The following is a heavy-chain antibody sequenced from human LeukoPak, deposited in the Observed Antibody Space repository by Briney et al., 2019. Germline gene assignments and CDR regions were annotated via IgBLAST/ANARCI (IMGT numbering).Heavy chain of an antibody. CDR1: GGSISSSNW. D-gene: IGHD5-12*01. V-gene: IGHV4-4*02. CDR2: IYHSGST. CDR3: ARARYSGYDYYFDY. J-gene: IGHJ4*02. Sequence: SETLSLTCAVSGGSISSSNWWSWVRQPPGKGLEWIGEIYHSGSTNYNPSLKSRVTISVDKSKNQFSLKLSSVTAADTAVYYCARARYSGYDYYFDYWGQGTLVTVSS.